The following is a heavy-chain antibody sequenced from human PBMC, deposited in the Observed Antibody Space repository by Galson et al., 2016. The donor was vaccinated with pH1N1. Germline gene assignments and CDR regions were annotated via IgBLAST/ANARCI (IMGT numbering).Heavy chain of an antibody. J-gene: IGHJ4*02. D-gene: IGHD2-15*01. CDR1: GFTFSDYV. Sequence: SLRLSCAASGFTFSDYVMTWVRQAPGKGLEWVSAIFGSAAKTFYADSVMGRFTISRDNPKNTLYLQMNSLRVEDTAIYYCAKVPPSEGWPALDSWGQGTLVTVSS. V-gene: IGHV3-23*01. CDR2: IFGSAAKT. CDR3: AKVPPSEGWPALDS.